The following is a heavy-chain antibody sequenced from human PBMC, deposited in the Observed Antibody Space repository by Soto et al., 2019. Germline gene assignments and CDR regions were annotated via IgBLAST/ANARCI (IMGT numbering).Heavy chain of an antibody. D-gene: IGHD1-7*01. CDR2: INPNSGVT. CDR1: GYTFTGYY. V-gene: IGHV1-2*04. Sequence: ASVKVSCKASGYTFTGYYMHWVRQAPGQGLEWMGWINPNSGVTNYAQKFQGWVTMTKDTSISTAYMELSRLRSDDSAVYYWAIGGELADGAHDAFDIWGQGTMVTVSS. J-gene: IGHJ3*02. CDR3: AIGGELADGAHDAFDI.